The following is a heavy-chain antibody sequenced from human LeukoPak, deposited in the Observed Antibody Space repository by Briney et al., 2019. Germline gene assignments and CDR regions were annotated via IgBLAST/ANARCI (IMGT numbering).Heavy chain of an antibody. V-gene: IGHV3-30*18. Sequence: PGRSLRLSCAASGFTFSSYGMHWVRQAPGKGLEWVAVISYDGSNKYYADSVKGRFTISRDNSKNTLYLQMNSLRAEDTAVYYCAKDWREVETYSYGLFDYWGQGTLVTVSS. J-gene: IGHJ4*02. CDR2: ISYDGSNK. D-gene: IGHD5-18*01. CDR3: AKDWREVETYSYGLFDY. CDR1: GFTFSSYG.